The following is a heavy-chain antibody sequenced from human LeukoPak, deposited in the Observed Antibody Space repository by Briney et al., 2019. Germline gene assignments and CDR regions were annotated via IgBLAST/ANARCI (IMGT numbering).Heavy chain of an antibody. CDR3: ARLGASLGYCSGSSCYDDY. CDR2: VSAYNGNT. D-gene: IGHD2-15*01. J-gene: IGHJ4*02. CDR1: GYTFTTYI. V-gene: IGHV1-18*01. Sequence: ASVKVSCKASGYTFTTYIIHWVRQAPGQGPEWMGWVSAYNGNTNYAQKLQGRVTMTTDTSTSTAYMELRSLRFDDTAVYYCARLGASLGYCSGSSCYDDYWGQGTLVTVSS.